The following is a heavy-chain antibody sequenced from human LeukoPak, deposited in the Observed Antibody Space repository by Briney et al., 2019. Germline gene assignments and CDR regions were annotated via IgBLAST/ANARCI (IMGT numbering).Heavy chain of an antibody. CDR1: GFTVSRNY. J-gene: IGHJ3*02. Sequence: GGSLRLSCAASGFTVSRNYMSWVRQAPGKGLEWVSAISGSGGNTYYADSVKGRFTISRDNSKNTLYLQMNSLRAEDTAVYYCAKDDTYNYDSIDAFDIWGQGTMVTVSS. D-gene: IGHD3-22*01. V-gene: IGHV3-23*01. CDR2: ISGSGGNT. CDR3: AKDDTYNYDSIDAFDI.